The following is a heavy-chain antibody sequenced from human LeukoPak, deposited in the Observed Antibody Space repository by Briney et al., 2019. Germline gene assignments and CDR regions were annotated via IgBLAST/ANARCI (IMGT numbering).Heavy chain of an antibody. J-gene: IGHJ2*01. D-gene: IGHD2-8*01. Sequence: PGGSLRLSCTASGFNFGDYAMSWVRQAPGKGLEWVGFIRSKPYTRTTEYAASVKGRFTISRDDSKTIAYLQMNSLQTEDTAVYYCAIRSCTNGVRSGNHYWYFDLWGRGTLVTVSS. CDR3: AIRSCTNGVRSGNHYWYFDL. V-gene: IGHV3-49*04. CDR1: GFNFGDYA. CDR2: IRSKPYTRTT.